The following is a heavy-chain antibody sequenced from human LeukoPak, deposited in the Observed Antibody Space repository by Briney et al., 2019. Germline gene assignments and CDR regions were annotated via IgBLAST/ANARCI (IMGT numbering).Heavy chain of an antibody. CDR3: AKDGGLWVSAHWGDS. D-gene: IGHD7-27*01. CDR2: ISGSGGST. Sequence: PGGSLRLSCAASGFTFSSYAMSWVRQAPGKGPEWVSAISGSGGSTYYADSVKGRFTVSRDDSKNTLYLQMNSLRAEDTAVYYCAKDGGLWVSAHWGDSWGRGTLVTVSS. V-gene: IGHV3-23*01. J-gene: IGHJ4*02. CDR1: GFTFSSYA.